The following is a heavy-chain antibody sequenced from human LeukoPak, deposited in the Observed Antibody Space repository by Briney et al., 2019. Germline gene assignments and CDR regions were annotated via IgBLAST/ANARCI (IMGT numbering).Heavy chain of an antibody. CDR1: GGSISSYY. CDR2: IYYSGST. CDR3: ARHPSGYSYGRD. D-gene: IGHD5-18*01. V-gene: IGHV4-59*08. J-gene: IGHJ4*02. Sequence: PSETLSLTCTVSGGSISSYYWSWIRQPPGKRLEWIGYIYYSGSTNYNPSLKSRVTISVDTSKNQFSLKLSSVTAADTAVYYCARHPSGYSYGRDWGQGTLVTVSS.